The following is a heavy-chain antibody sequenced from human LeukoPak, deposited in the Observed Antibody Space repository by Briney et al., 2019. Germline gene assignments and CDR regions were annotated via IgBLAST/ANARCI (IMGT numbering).Heavy chain of an antibody. Sequence: SVKASCKASGGTFSSYAISWVRQAPGQGLEWMGGIIPIFGTANYAQKFQGRVTITADESTSTAYMELSSLRSEDTAVYYCARASHIVVVPAATHYYYGMDVWGKGTTVTVSS. D-gene: IGHD2-2*01. V-gene: IGHV1-69*01. J-gene: IGHJ6*04. CDR3: ARASHIVVVPAATHYYYGMDV. CDR2: IIPIFGTA. CDR1: GGTFSSYA.